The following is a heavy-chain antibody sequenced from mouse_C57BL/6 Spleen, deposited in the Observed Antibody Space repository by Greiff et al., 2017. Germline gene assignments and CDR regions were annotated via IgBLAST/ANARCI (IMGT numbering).Heavy chain of an antibody. J-gene: IGHJ3*01. CDR2: ISDGGSYT. CDR1: GFTFSSYA. V-gene: IGHV5-4*01. CDR3: ARDRLGRFAY. D-gene: IGHD4-1*01. Sequence: EVKVVESGGGLVKPGGSLKLSCAASGFTFSSYAMSWVRQTPEKRLEWVATISDGGSYTYYPDNVKGRFTISRDNAKNNLYLQMSHLKSEDTAMYYCARDRLGRFAYWGQGTLVTVAA.